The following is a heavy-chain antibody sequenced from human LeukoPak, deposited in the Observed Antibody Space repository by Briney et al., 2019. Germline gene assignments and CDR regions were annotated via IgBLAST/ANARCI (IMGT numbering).Heavy chain of an antibody. CDR3: ARSPSGELDY. Sequence: ASVKVSCKTSGYTFTSYYIHWVRQAPGQGLDYMGRINPDNGGTNYAQNFQGRVIMTRDTSISTAYMQLSRLTSDDTAVYYCARSPSGELDYWGRGTLVSVSS. CDR1: GYTFTSYY. D-gene: IGHD1-26*01. CDR2: INPDNGGT. J-gene: IGHJ4*02. V-gene: IGHV1-2*06.